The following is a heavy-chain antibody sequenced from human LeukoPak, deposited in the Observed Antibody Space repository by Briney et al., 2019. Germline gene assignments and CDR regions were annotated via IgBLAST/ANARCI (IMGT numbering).Heavy chain of an antibody. J-gene: IGHJ4*02. Sequence: KPSETLSLTCAVYGGSFSGYYWSWIRQPPGKGLEWIGEINHSGSTNYNPSLKSRVTISVDTSKNQFSLKLSSVTAADTAVYYCARGREELVVPAYYFDYCGQGTLVTVSS. CDR2: INHSGST. CDR1: GGSFSGYY. CDR3: ARGREELVVPAYYFDY. D-gene: IGHD2-2*01. V-gene: IGHV4-34*01.